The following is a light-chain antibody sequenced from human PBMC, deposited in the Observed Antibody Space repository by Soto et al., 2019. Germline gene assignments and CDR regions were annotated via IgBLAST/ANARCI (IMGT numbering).Light chain of an antibody. CDR2: DAS. J-gene: IGKJ4*01. V-gene: IGKV3-11*01. CDR1: QSVSSY. CDR3: QQRSNWPPVT. Sequence: EIVLTQSPATLSLSPGERATLSCRASQSVSSYLAWYQQKPGQAPRLLIYDASNRATGIPARFSGSGSETHFTLTISSLEPEDFAIYYCQQRSNWPPVTFGGGTKVEIK.